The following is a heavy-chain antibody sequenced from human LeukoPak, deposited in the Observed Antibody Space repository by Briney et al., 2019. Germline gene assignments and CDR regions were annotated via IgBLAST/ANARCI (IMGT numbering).Heavy chain of an antibody. J-gene: IGHJ6*03. D-gene: IGHD3-10*01. Sequence: SETLSLTCTVSGGSISGSSYYWGWIRQPPGKGLEWIGSIYYSGSTNYNPSLKGRVTISVDTSKNQFSLKLSSVTAADTAVYYCARGRSSMVRGYYYYYMDVWGKGTTVTISS. CDR1: GGSISGSSYY. CDR3: ARGRSSMVRGYYYYYMDV. V-gene: IGHV4-39*07. CDR2: IYYSGST.